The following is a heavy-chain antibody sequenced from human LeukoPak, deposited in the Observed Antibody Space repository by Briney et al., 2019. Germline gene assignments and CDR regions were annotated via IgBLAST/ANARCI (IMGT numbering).Heavy chain of an antibody. CDR3: AKHYYYYYGMDV. V-gene: IGHV1-18*01. CDR2: ISAYNGNT. CDR1: GYTFTSYG. J-gene: IGHJ6*02. Sequence: ASVKVSCKASGYTFTSYGISWVRQAPGQGLERMGWISAYNGNTNYAQRLQGRVTMTTDTSTSTAYMELRSLRSDDTAVYYCAKHYYYYYGMDVWGQGTTVTVSS.